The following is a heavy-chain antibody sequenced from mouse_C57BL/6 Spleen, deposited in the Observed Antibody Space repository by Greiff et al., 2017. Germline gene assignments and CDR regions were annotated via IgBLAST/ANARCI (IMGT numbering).Heavy chain of an antibody. CDR2: IDPSDSYT. Sequence: QVQLQQPGAELVMPGASVKLSCKASGYTFTSYWMHWVKQRPGPGLEWIGEIDPSDSYTNYNQKFKGKSTLTVDKSSSTAYMQLSSLTSEDAAVSYCARRSSGYPDYWGQGTTLTVSS. J-gene: IGHJ2*01. D-gene: IGHD3-2*02. CDR1: GYTFTSYW. V-gene: IGHV1-69*01. CDR3: ARRSSGYPDY.